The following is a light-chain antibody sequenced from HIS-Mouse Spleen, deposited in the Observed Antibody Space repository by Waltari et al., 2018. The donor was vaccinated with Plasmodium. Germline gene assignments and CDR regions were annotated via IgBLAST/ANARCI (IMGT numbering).Light chain of an antibody. CDR2: EVS. V-gene: IGLV2-8*01. CDR1: TRDVGGTHY. Sequence: QSALTQPPSASGSPGQSVPIPCPGTTRDVGGTHYVSWYTQHPVKAPKLMIYEVSKRPSGVPDRFSGSKSGNTASLTVSGLQAEDEADYYCSSYAGSNNLVFGGGTKLTVL. J-gene: IGLJ2*01. CDR3: SSYAGSNNLV.